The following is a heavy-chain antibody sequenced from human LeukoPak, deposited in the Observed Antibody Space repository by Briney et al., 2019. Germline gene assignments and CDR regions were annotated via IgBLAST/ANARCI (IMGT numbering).Heavy chain of an antibody. CDR1: GFTFSSYA. Sequence: GGSLRLSCAASGFTFSSYAMSWVRQAPGKGLEWVSVMSGSGGSTYYADSVKGRFTISRDNSKNTLYLQMNSLRAEDTAVYYCAIEIYGDSTGGRFQHWGQGTLVTVSS. J-gene: IGHJ1*01. CDR3: AIEIYGDSTGGRFQH. CDR2: MSGSGGST. V-gene: IGHV3-23*01. D-gene: IGHD4-17*01.